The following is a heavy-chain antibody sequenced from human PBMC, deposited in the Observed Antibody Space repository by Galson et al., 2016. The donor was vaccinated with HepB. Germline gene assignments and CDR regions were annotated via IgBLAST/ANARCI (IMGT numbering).Heavy chain of an antibody. CDR1: GDSISGGNR. V-gene: IGHV4-4*02. CDR3: VRYLPRSASHFDS. CDR2: IFRDGST. J-gene: IGHJ4*02. D-gene: IGHD3-10*01. Sequence: ETLSLTCIVSGDSISGGNRWSWVRLPPGGSLEWIGEIFRDGSTNYNPFLGSRVTISLDQFNNHFSLRLTSMTVADSALYYCVRYLPRSASHFDSWGQGRRVTVSS.